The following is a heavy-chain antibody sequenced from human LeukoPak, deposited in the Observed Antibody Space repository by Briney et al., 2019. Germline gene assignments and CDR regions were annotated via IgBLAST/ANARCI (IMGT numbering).Heavy chain of an antibody. CDR3: ARAYDYGGNNDAFDI. J-gene: IGHJ3*02. Sequence: SVKVSCKASGGTFSSYAISWVRQAPGQGLEWVGRIIPIFGITYYAQKFQGRVTITADKSTSTAYMELSSLRSEDTAVYYCARAYDYGGNNDAFDIWGQGTMVTVSS. CDR2: IIPIFGIT. D-gene: IGHD4-23*01. CDR1: GGTFSSYA. V-gene: IGHV1-69*04.